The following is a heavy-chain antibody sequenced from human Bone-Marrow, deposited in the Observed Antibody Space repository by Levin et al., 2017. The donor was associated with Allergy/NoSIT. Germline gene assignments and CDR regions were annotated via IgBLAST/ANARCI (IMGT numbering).Heavy chain of an antibody. CDR2: IFHSGST. Sequence: SETLSLTCAVSGGSISSNNWWSWVRQPPGKGLEWIGEIFHSGSTNYNPSLKSRVTISLDKSKNQFSLKLSSVTAADTAVYYCAGNGYYDVGSGQERNYSFDSWGQGTLVTVSS. CDR3: AGNGYYDVGSGQERNYSFDS. D-gene: IGHD3-3*01. V-gene: IGHV4-4*02. CDR1: GGSISSNNW. J-gene: IGHJ4*02.